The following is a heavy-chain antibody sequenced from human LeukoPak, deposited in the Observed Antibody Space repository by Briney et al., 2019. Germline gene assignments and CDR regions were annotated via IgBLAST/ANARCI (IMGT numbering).Heavy chain of an antibody. CDR3: ARGLASGDEVA. Sequence: SETLSLTCTVSGGSISSYYWSWIRQPPGKGLEWIGYIYYSGSTNYNPSLKSRVTISVDTSKNQFSLKLSSVTAADTAVYYCARGLASGDEVAWGQGTLVTVSS. D-gene: IGHD2-21*01. J-gene: IGHJ4*02. V-gene: IGHV4-59*01. CDR2: IYYSGST. CDR1: GGSISSYY.